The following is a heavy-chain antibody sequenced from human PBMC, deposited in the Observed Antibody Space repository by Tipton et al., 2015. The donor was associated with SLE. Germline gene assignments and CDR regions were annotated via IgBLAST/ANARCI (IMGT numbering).Heavy chain of an antibody. J-gene: IGHJ4*02. D-gene: IGHD2-2*01. CDR1: GYSISTSDSNW. CDR3: ARDVAPAAVPLFEY. Sequence: TLSLTCAVSGYSISTSDSNWWGWIRQPPGKGLEWIGYISYSGGTYYNPTLKSRVTLPVDTSKNQFSLKLSSVTAADTAIYYCARDVAPAAVPLFEYWGQGILVTVSS. V-gene: IGHV4-28*03. CDR2: ISYSGGT.